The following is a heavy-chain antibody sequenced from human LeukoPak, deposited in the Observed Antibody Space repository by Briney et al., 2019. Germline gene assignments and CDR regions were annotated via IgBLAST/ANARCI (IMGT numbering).Heavy chain of an antibody. CDR3: ARTDDIVVVPAATPVAFDI. Sequence: SSGTLSLTCAVYGGSFSGYYWSWIRQPPGKGLEWIGEINHSGSTNYNPSLKSRVTISVDTSKNQFSLKLSSVTAADTAVYYCARTDDIVVVPAATPVAFDIWGQGTMVTVSS. V-gene: IGHV4-34*01. CDR2: INHSGST. D-gene: IGHD2-2*01. J-gene: IGHJ3*02. CDR1: GGSFSGYY.